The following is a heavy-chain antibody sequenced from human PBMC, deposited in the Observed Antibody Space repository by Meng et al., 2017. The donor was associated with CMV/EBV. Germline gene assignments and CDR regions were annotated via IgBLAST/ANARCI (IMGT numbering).Heavy chain of an antibody. CDR2: IEQDGNEK. Sequence: GGSLRLSCAASGFSFNYYYVTWVRQAPGKGLEWVANIEQDGNEKNYVDSVKGRFTISRDNAKNSLYLQMNSLRAEDTVVYYCAREVIRGDAIDVWGQGATVTVSS. CDR1: GFSFNYYY. V-gene: IGHV3-7*01. CDR3: AREVIRGDAIDV. J-gene: IGHJ6*02. D-gene: IGHD2-21*01.